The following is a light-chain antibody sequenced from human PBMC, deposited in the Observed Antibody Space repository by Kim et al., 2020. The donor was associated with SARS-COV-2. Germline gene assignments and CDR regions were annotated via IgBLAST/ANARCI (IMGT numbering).Light chain of an antibody. CDR3: QVWDSSGDREV. V-gene: IGLV3-21*01. CDR2: YDS. Sequence: SYELTQPPSVSEAPGKTARITCGGNNIGSKSVHWYLQKPGQAPVLVIYYDSDRPSGIPERFSGSNSGNTATLTISRVEAGDEADYYCQVWDSSGDREVFGGGTKVTVL. CDR1: NIGSKS. J-gene: IGLJ3*02.